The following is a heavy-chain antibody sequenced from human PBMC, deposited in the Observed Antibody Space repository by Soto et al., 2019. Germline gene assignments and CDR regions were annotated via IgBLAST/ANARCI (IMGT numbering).Heavy chain of an antibody. Sequence: AASVKVTCKASGYTFTSYGISWVRQAPGQGLEWMGWISAYNGNTNYAQKLQGRVTMTTDASTSTAYMELRSLRSDDTAVYYCARDPHEYWTSYWFDPWGQGTLVTVSS. D-gene: IGHD3-3*01. CDR1: GYTFTSYG. CDR2: ISAYNGNT. CDR3: ARDPHEYWTSYWFDP. V-gene: IGHV1-18*04. J-gene: IGHJ5*02.